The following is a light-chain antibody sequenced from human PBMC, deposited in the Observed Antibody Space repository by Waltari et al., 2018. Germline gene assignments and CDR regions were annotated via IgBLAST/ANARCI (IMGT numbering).Light chain of an antibody. J-gene: IGLJ2*01. CDR3: AVWDDSLNGPV. Sequence: QSVLTQPPSASGTPGQRVTISCSGSSSNIGSNTVNWYQQLPGTAPKLLIYSNNQRPSGVPDRFSGTKSGTSASRAISGLQSEDEADYYCAVWDDSLNGPVFGGGTKLTVL. V-gene: IGLV1-44*01. CDR2: SNN. CDR1: SSNIGSNT.